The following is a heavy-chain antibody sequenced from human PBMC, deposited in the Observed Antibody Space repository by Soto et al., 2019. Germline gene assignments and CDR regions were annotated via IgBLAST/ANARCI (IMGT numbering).Heavy chain of an antibody. CDR1: GFTFSSYA. Sequence: GGSLRRSCAASGFTFSSYAMSWVRQAPGKGLEWVSAISGSGGSTYYADSVKGRFTISRDNSKNTLYLQMNSLRAEDTAVYYCAKDLGGSGSYPNWGQGTLVTVSS. J-gene: IGHJ4*02. D-gene: IGHD3-10*01. CDR3: AKDLGGSGSYPN. CDR2: ISGSGGST. V-gene: IGHV3-23*01.